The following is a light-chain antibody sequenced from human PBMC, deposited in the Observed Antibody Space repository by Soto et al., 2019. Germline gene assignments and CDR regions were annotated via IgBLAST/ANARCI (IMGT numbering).Light chain of an antibody. V-gene: IGKV1-5*02. CDR1: QSISSW. J-gene: IGKJ1*01. CDR3: QQYNSYSRT. CDR2: DAS. Sequence: IQMTQSPSTLSASVGDRVTIICRASQSISSWLAWYQQKPGKAPKLLIYDASSLESGVPSRFSGSGSGTEFTLTISSLQPDDFATYYCQQYNSYSRTFGQGTKVDNK.